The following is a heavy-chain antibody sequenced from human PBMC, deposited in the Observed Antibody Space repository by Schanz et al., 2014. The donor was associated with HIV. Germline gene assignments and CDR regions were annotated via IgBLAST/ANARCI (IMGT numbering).Heavy chain of an antibody. D-gene: IGHD6-19*01. V-gene: IGHV3-33*01. CDR2: IWYDGSYK. J-gene: IGHJ3*02. CDR3: ARSPDWAGTDAFDI. CDR1: GFTFSNFA. Sequence: VQLVESGGGVVQPGRSLRLSCAASGFTFSNFAMHWVRQAPGKGLEWAAVIWYDGSYKYYADSVKGRFTISRDNPKNTRYLQMNSLRAEDTAIYYCARSPDWAGTDAFDIWGQGTMVTVSS.